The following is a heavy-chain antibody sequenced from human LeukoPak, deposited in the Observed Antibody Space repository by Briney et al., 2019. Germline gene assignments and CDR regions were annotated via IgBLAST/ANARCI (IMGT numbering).Heavy chain of an antibody. Sequence: GGSLRLSCAASGFTFRDYDMHWVRQVPGRGLEWVSAIGIRDDTHYPDSVKGRFTISRDNSKNTLYLQMNSLRAEDTAVYYCAKLPINSLGSYGSGSYRFDPWGQGTLVTVSS. J-gene: IGHJ5*02. CDR3: AKLPINSLGSYGSGSYRFDP. CDR2: IGIRDDT. D-gene: IGHD3-10*01. V-gene: IGHV3-13*01. CDR1: GFTFRDYD.